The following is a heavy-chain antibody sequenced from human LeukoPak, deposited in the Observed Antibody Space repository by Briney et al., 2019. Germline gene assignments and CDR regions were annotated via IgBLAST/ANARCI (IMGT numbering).Heavy chain of an antibody. V-gene: IGHV1-18*01. Sequence: ASVRVSCKASGYIFSNYGVSWVRQAPGQGLEWMGWTTPYNGNTQYAEKFQGRVTITTGTSTSTAYMDLRSLRSDDTAVYYCARVREAYDSGAYWGQGTLVTVSS. CDR2: TTPYNGNT. J-gene: IGHJ4*02. CDR3: ARVREAYDSGAY. CDR1: GYIFSNYG. D-gene: IGHD5-12*01.